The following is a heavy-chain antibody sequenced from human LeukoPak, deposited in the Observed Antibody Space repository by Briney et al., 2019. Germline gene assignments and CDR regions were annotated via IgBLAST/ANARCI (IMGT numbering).Heavy chain of an antibody. J-gene: IGHJ4*02. V-gene: IGHV3-23*01. D-gene: IGHD1-14*01. CDR2: ISGSGYSS. Sequence: EGSLRLSCAASGFTFASYAMAWVRQAPGKGLEWVSGISGSGYSSYYADSVKGRFTISRDNSKNTLDLQMNSLRAEDTAVYYCAKRDNTRAFDYWGQGTLVTVSS. CDR1: GFTFASYA. CDR3: AKRDNTRAFDY.